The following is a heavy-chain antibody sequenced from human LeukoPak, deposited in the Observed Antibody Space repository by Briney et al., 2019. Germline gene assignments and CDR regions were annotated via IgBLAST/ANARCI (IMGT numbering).Heavy chain of an antibody. Sequence: SETLSLTCAVYGGSFSGYYWSWIRQPPGKGLEWIGEINHSGSTNYNPSLKSRVTISVDTSKNQFSLKLSSVTAADTAVYYCARGDFDWPSQLWGQGTLVTVSS. CDR1: GGSFSGYY. J-gene: IGHJ1*01. CDR3: ARGDFDWPSQL. D-gene: IGHD3-9*01. V-gene: IGHV4-34*01. CDR2: INHSGST.